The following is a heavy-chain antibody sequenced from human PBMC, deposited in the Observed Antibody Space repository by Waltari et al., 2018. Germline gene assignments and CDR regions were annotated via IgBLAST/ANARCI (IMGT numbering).Heavy chain of an antibody. CDR3: ARQLRFVDWIPRYFDS. V-gene: IGHV4-39*01. CDR1: GYSISGSRNY. J-gene: IGHJ4*02. D-gene: IGHD3-3*01. Sequence: QMELQESGPRLVKPSETLSLTCNVSGYSISGSRNYWAWLRQPPGKNLQWIGSIYYSGTTYYNPSLKGRFAISVDTSRNQFSLNVNSVTAADTGIYYCARQLRFVDWIPRYFDSWGRGTLATVSS. CDR2: IYYSGTT.